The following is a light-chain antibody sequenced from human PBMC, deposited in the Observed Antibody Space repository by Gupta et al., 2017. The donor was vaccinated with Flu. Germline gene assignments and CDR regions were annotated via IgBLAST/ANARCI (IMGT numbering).Light chain of an antibody. CDR3: QQVGRSLT. CDR1: PSVSSEY. J-gene: IGKJ4*01. Sequence: PGTLSWAAGERATLTCRARPSVSSEYLVRDPQRPGQAPSLLIYGASNRASGIPDRFSGSGSGTEFTLTISSLEPEDSAVYYCQQVGRSLTFGGGTKMEI. CDR2: GAS. V-gene: IGKV3-20*01.